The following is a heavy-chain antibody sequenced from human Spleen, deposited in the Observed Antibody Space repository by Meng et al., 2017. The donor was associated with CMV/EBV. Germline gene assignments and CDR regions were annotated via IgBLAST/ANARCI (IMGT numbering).Heavy chain of an antibody. V-gene: IGHV3-30*04. Sequence: GGSLRLSCVGSGYTFGNYAMHWVRQAPGKGLEWVAVISYDGDKKFYTDSVKGRFTISRDNSKNTLILQMNSLRTEDTAVYYCARVYYDSTNYYFSFGYWGQGTLVTVSS. CDR3: ARVYYDSTNYYFSFGY. CDR2: ISYDGDKK. CDR1: GYTFGNYA. D-gene: IGHD3-22*01. J-gene: IGHJ4*02.